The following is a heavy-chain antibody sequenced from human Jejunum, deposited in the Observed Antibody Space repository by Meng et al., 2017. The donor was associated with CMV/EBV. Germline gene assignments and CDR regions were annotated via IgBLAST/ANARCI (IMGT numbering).Heavy chain of an antibody. CDR2: ISPSSGNT. D-gene: IGHD3-3*01. CDR3: ARELRRQETSGNFAI. V-gene: IGHV1-46*01. CDR1: YTFTNYG. J-gene: IGHJ3*02. Sequence: YTFTNYGMHWVRQAPGQGLEWMGIISPSSGNTNNAQKFQGRVMMTRDTSTNTVYMELKSVRSEDTAVYYCARELRRQETSGNFAIWGQGTMVTVSS.